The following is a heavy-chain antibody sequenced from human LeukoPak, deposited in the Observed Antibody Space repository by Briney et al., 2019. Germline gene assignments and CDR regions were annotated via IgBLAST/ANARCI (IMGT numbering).Heavy chain of an antibody. Sequence: GGSLRLSCAASGFTFSSDAMHWVRQAPGKGLEYVSAISSSGGSTYYGNSVKGRFTISRDNSKNTLYLQMGSLRAEDMAVYYCARSRGDPQVYWYFDLWGRGTLVTVSS. CDR1: GFTFSSDA. J-gene: IGHJ2*01. V-gene: IGHV3-64*01. CDR3: ARSRGDPQVYWYFDL. CDR2: ISSSGGST. D-gene: IGHD3-10*01.